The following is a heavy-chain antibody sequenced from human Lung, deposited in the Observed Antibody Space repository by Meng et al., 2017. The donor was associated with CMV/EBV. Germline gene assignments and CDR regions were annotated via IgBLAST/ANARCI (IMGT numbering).Heavy chain of an antibody. J-gene: IGHJ4*02. CDR1: GFTFTNYW. CDR2: INEAGSVK. CDR3: AREYWGPDY. Sequence: SCAASGFTFTNYWMTWVRQAPGKGLEWVGNINEAGSVKHYVDSVKGRFTMSRDNAKNSVYLQMNGLRADDTAVYFCAREYWGPDYWGQGTLVNVSS. D-gene: IGHD7-27*01. V-gene: IGHV3-7*01.